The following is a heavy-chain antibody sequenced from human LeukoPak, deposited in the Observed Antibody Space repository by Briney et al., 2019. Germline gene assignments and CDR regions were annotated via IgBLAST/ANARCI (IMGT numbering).Heavy chain of an antibody. D-gene: IGHD3-10*01. J-gene: IGHJ1*01. CDR3: TRPHSRGREILN. CDR2: IYSVAST. V-gene: IGHV3-53*01. Sequence: GGSLRLSCAASGFGVTHNYMSWVRQAPGKGLEFVSLIYSVASTYYADSVKGRFTISRDDSKNTVFLQMNSLGPEDTAIYFCTRPHSRGREILNWGQGALVTVSS. CDR1: GFGVTHNY.